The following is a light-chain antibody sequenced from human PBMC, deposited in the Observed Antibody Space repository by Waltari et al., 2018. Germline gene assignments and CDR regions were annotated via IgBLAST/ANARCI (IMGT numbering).Light chain of an antibody. CDR1: QSIGIY. V-gene: IGKV3-20*01. CDR2: HAS. Sequence: EIVLTQSPGTLSLSPGERATLSCRASQSIGIYLAWYQQKSGQAPRLLIYHASSRATGIPDRFSGSGSGTDFSLTISRLEPEDFAVYYCQNHERLPATFGQGTKVEIK. CDR3: QNHERLPAT. J-gene: IGKJ1*01.